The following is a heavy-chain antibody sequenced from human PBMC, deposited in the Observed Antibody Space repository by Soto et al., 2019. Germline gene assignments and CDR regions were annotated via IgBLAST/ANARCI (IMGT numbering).Heavy chain of an antibody. D-gene: IGHD2-15*01. CDR3: ASVVAATPYYFDY. Sequence: GGSLRLSCAASGFTFSSYWMSWVRQAPGKGLEWVANIKQDGSEKYYVDSVKGRFTISRDNAKNSLYLQMNSLRAEDTAVYYCASVVAATPYYFDYWGQGTLVTVSS. CDR2: IKQDGSEK. CDR1: GFTFSSYW. V-gene: IGHV3-7*01. J-gene: IGHJ4*02.